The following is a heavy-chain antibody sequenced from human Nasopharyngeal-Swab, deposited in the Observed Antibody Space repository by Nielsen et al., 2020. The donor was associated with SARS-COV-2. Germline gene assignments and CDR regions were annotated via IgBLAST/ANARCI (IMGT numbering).Heavy chain of an antibody. Sequence: RQPPGKGLEWVAVIWYDGSNKYYADSVKGRFTISRDNSKNTLYLQMNSLRAEDTAVYYCAKDLLAGDAFDIWGQGTMVTVSS. D-gene: IGHD2-21*01. J-gene: IGHJ3*02. CDR3: AKDLLAGDAFDI. CDR2: IWYDGSNK. V-gene: IGHV3-33*06.